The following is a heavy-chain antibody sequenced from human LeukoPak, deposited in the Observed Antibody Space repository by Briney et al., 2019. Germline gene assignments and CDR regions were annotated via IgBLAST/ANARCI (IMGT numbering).Heavy chain of an antibody. Sequence: ASVKVSCKASGYTFTSYGISWVRQAPGQGLEWMGWISAYNGNTNYAQKLQGRVTMTTDTSTSTAYMELRSLRSDDTAVYYCARDVFRHDYGDYYYYYGMDVWGQGTTVTVSS. CDR3: ARDVFRHDYGDYYYYYGMDV. CDR1: GYTFTSYG. CDR2: ISAYNGNT. D-gene: IGHD4-17*01. J-gene: IGHJ6*02. V-gene: IGHV1-18*01.